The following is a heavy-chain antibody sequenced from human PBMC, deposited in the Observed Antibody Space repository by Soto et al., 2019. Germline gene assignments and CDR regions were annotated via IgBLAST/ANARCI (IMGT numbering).Heavy chain of an antibody. D-gene: IGHD3-10*01. Sequence: EVQLVESGGGLVKPGGSLRLSCAASGFTFSSYSMNWVRQAPGKGLEWVSSISSSSSYIYYADSVKGRFTISRDNAKNSRYLQLNSRRAEDTAVYYCARGDYGSRSYLDYWGQGTLVTVSS. J-gene: IGHJ4*02. CDR3: ARGDYGSRSYLDY. V-gene: IGHV3-21*01. CDR2: ISSSSSYI. CDR1: GFTFSSYS.